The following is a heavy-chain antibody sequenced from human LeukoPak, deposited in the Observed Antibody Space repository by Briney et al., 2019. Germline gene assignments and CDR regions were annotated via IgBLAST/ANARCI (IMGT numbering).Heavy chain of an antibody. CDR1: GGSISSSSYY. CDR3: ARVIRMVRGVRKHDAFDI. CDR2: IYYSGST. J-gene: IGHJ3*02. V-gene: IGHV4-39*07. Sequence: SETLSLTCTVSGGSISSSSYYWGWIRQPPGKGLEWTGSIYYSGSTYYNPSLKSRVTISVDTSKNQFSLKLSSVTAADTAGYYLARVIRMVRGVRKHDAFDIWGQGTMVTVSS. D-gene: IGHD3-10*01.